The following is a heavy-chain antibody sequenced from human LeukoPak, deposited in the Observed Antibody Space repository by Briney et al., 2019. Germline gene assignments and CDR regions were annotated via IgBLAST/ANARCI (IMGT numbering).Heavy chain of an antibody. CDR3: ARSDSDDYGDYFDY. D-gene: IGHD4-17*01. CDR1: GYTFTGYY. J-gene: IGHJ4*02. CDR2: INPNSSGT. Sequence: ASVKVSCKASGYTFTGYYMHWVRQAPGQGLEWMGWINPNSSGTNYAQKFQGRVTMTRDTSISTAYMELSRLRSDDTAVYYCARSDSDDYGDYFDYWGQGTLVTVSS. V-gene: IGHV1-2*02.